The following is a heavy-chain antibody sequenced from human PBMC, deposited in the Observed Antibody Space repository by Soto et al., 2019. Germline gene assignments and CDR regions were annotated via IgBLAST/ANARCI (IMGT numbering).Heavy chain of an antibody. Sequence: EVQLVESGGGLVQPGGSLRLSCAASGFTFNTYWMSWVRQAPGKGLEWVANIRQDGSETYYVDSVKGRFTLSRDNVKNSLHQQMNSLRAEDTAVYYCARGDFYDSSGSFADAFDVWGQGTMVTVSS. V-gene: IGHV3-7*05. CDR2: IRQDGSET. CDR3: ARGDFYDSSGSFADAFDV. J-gene: IGHJ3*01. CDR1: GFTFNTYW. D-gene: IGHD3-22*01.